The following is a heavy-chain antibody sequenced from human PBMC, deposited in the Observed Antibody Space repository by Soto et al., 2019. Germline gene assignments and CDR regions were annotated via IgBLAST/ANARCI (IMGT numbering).Heavy chain of an antibody. V-gene: IGHV3-30-3*01. J-gene: IGHJ3*02. Sequence: QVHLVESGGDVVQPGRSLRLSCAASGSTFSSYDIHWVRRAPGKGLEWVAHISPDGNNAYYADSVKGRFTISRDNARNTVYLQVTSLRPEDTAVSHCVGGPSHGAFDIWGQGTLVAVSS. CDR2: ISPDGNNA. CDR3: VGGPSHGAFDI. CDR1: GSTFSSYD.